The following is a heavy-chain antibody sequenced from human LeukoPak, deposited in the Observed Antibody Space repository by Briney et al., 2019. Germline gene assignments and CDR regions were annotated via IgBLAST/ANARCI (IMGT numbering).Heavy chain of an antibody. J-gene: IGHJ6*02. Sequence: GASVKVSCKASGYTFTGYYMHWVRQAPGQGLEWMGWINPNSGGTNYAQKFQGRVTMTRDTSISTAYMELSRLRSDDTAVYYCARDHRLLWFGELMSYYYGMDVWGQGTTVTVSS. V-gene: IGHV1-2*02. D-gene: IGHD3-10*01. CDR3: ARDHRLLWFGELMSYYYGMDV. CDR1: GYTFTGYY. CDR2: INPNSGGT.